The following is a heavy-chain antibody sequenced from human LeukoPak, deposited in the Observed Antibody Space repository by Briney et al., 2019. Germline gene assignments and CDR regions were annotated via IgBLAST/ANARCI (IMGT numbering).Heavy chain of an antibody. CDR1: DGSISSYY. Sequence: PSETLSLTCTVSDGSISSYYWSWIRQPPGKGLEWIGYIYYSGSTNYNPSLKSRVTISVDTSKNQFSLKLSSVTAADTAVYYCATGRPSGYDDYYYGMDVWGQGTTVTVSS. J-gene: IGHJ6*02. V-gene: IGHV4-59*08. CDR2: IYYSGST. D-gene: IGHD5-12*01. CDR3: ATGRPSGYDDYYYGMDV.